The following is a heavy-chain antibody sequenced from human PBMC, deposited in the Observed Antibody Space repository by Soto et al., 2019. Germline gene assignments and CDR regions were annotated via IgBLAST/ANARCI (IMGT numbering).Heavy chain of an antibody. D-gene: IGHD3-3*01. CDR1: GGTISSGGYY. V-gene: IGHV4-31*03. J-gene: IGHJ4*02. CDR2: IYYSGST. Sequence: TSETLSLTCTVSGGTISSGGYYWSRIRQHPGKGLEWIGYIYYSGSTYYNPSLKSRVTISVDTSKNQFSLKLSSVTAADTAVYYCARGGVGSGNFDYWGEGTLVTVSS. CDR3: ARGGVGSGNFDY.